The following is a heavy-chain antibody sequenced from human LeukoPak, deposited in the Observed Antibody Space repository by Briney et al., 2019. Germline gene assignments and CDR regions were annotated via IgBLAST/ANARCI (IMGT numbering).Heavy chain of an antibody. CDR1: GFSVTSNH. Sequence: GGSLRLSCAASGFSVTSNHMNWVRQAPGKGLEWVSYISNSGSYTYYADSVKGRFTISRDNAKNSLYLQVNSLRAEDTAVYYCARSRGAGPGAYFDYWGQGTLITVSS. D-gene: IGHD6-19*01. CDR2: ISNSGSYT. J-gene: IGHJ4*02. CDR3: ARSRGAGPGAYFDY. V-gene: IGHV3-21*05.